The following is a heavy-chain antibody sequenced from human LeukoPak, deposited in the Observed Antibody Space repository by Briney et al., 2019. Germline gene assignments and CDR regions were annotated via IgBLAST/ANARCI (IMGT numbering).Heavy chain of an antibody. CDR1: GYTFTGYY. J-gene: IGHJ3*02. CDR2: INPNSGGT. D-gene: IGHD3-9*01. CDR3: ARVRLRYFDWFNDAFDI. V-gene: IGHV1-2*02. Sequence: ASVKVSCKASGYTFTGYYMHWVRQAPGQGLEWMGWINPNSGGTNYAQKFQGRATMTRDTSISTAYMELSRLRSDDTAVYYCARVRLRYFDWFNDAFDIWGQGTMVTVSS.